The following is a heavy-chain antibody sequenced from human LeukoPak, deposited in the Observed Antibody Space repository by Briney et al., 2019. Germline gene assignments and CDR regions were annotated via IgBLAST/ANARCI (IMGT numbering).Heavy chain of an antibody. Sequence: GXLRLSCAASGFTFDDYAMHWVPQAPGKGLEGVSLISVDGGTTYYADSVNGRFTISRDSSKTSQYLQMNSLRTEDTALYYCAKARYYDISPSDAFDIWGQGTMVTVSS. J-gene: IGHJ3*02. D-gene: IGHD3-9*01. CDR3: AKARYYDISPSDAFDI. CDR1: GFTFDDYA. CDR2: ISVDGGTT. V-gene: IGHV3-43*02.